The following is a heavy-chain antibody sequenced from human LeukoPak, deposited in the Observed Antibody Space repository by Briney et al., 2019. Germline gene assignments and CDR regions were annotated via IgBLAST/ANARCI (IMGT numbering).Heavy chain of an antibody. J-gene: IGHJ5*02. Sequence: PSETLSLTCAVYGGSFSGYYWSWIRQPPGKGLEWIGEINHSGSTNYNPSLKSRVTISVDTSKNQFSLKLSSVTAADTAVYYCARVTTGSWFDPWGQGTLVTVSS. CDR3: ARVTTGSWFDP. V-gene: IGHV4-34*01. D-gene: IGHD4-11*01. CDR2: INHSGST. CDR1: GGSFSGYY.